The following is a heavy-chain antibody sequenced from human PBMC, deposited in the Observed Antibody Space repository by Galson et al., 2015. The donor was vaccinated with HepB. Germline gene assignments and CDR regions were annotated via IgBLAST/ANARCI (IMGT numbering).Heavy chain of an antibody. D-gene: IGHD3-10*01. CDR1: GFIFSNYG. Sequence: SLRLSCAASGFIFSNYGIHWVRQAPGKGLEWVAFISYGGSDKYYADSVKGRFTISRDNSDNTLYLQMKSLRSEDAAVYYCAKEGSPYYYYYGMDVWGQGTTVTVSS. J-gene: IGHJ6*02. V-gene: IGHV3-30*18. CDR3: AKEGSPYYYYYGMDV. CDR2: ISYGGSDK.